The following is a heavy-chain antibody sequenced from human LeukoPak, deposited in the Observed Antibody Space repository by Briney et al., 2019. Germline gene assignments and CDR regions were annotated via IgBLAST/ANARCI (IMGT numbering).Heavy chain of an antibody. CDR2: IKEDGSEK. CDR3: ARRVYNSGWYIDY. V-gene: IGHV3-7*01. Sequence: PGGSLRLSCAASGFTFSSYWMSWVRQAPGKGLEWVANIKEDGSEKFYVDSVKGRFSMPRDNARNSLYLQMNSLRAEDTAVYYCARRVYNSGWYIDYWGQGTLVTVSS. J-gene: IGHJ4*02. D-gene: IGHD6-19*01. CDR1: GFTFSSYW.